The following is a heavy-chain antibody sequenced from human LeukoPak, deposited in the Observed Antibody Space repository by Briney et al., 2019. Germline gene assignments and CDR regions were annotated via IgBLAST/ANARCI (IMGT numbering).Heavy chain of an antibody. CDR1: GFTFSSYG. CDR3: AKGTGLNFDY. D-gene: IGHD3-10*01. V-gene: IGHV3-33*06. CDR2: IWYDGSNK. J-gene: IGHJ4*02. Sequence: PGRSLRPSCAASGFTFSSYGIHWVRQAPGKGLEWVAVIWYDGSNKYYADSVKGRFTVSRDNSKNTLYLQMNSLRAEDTAVYYCAKGTGLNFDYWGQGTLVTVSS.